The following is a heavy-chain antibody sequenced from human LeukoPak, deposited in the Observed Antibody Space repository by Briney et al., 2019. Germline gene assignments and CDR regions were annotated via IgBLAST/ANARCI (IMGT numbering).Heavy chain of an antibody. V-gene: IGHV3-7*01. CDR1: AFTFSSYW. J-gene: IGHJ4*02. CDR3: AKGGRGNGEVY. D-gene: IGHD2-8*01. Sequence: PGGSLRLSCAVSAFTFSSYWMNWVRQAPGKGLEWVANIKQDGSEKNYVDSVKGRFTISRDNAKSSLFLQMNDLRAEDTAVYYCAKGGRGNGEVYWGQGTLVTVSS. CDR2: IKQDGSEK.